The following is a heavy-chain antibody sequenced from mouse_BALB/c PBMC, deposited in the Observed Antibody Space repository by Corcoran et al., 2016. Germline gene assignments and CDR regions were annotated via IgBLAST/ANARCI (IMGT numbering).Heavy chain of an antibody. J-gene: IGHJ4*01. CDR1: DYSFTGYY. V-gene: IGHV1S34*01. CDR3: ARGGTMIPMDAMYY. CDR2: ISCYNGAT. Sequence: LVKTGASVKIACKASDYSFTGYYMHWVKQSHGKSLEWIGYISCYNGATSYNQKFKGKATFTVDTSSSTAYMQFTSLTSEDSAVYYCARGGTMIPMDAMYYWCQGTSVTVSS. D-gene: IGHD2-4*01.